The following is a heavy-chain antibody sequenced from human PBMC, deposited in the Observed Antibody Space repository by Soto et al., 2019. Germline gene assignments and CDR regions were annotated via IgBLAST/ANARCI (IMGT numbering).Heavy chain of an antibody. V-gene: IGHV1-46*01. CDR3: AREVHTYYDFWSGYYGGGYFDY. CDR1: GFSFSDYF. J-gene: IGHJ4*02. D-gene: IGHD3-3*01. CDR2: INPSGDSR. Sequence: ASVKVSCKASGFSFSDYFMHWVRQAPGQGLEWMGIINPSGDSRNYAQKFQGRVTITRDTSTSTVYMDLSSLRYEDTAVYYCAREVHTYYDFWSGYYGGGYFDYWGQGTLVTVSS.